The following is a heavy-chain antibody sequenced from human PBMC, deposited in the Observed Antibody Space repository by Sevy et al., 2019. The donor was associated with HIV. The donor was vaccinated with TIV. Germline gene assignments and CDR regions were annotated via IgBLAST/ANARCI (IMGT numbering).Heavy chain of an antibody. J-gene: IGHJ4*02. D-gene: IGHD3-22*01. CDR1: GFTFSSYA. V-gene: IGHV3-30-3*01. Sequence: GGSLRLSCAASGFTFSSYAMHWVRQAPGKGLEWVAVISYDGSNKYYADSVKGRFTISRDNSKNTLYLQMNSLRAEDMAVYYCARDYYDSSGYYYSGAFDYWGQGTLVTVSS. CDR2: ISYDGSNK. CDR3: ARDYYDSSGYYYSGAFDY.